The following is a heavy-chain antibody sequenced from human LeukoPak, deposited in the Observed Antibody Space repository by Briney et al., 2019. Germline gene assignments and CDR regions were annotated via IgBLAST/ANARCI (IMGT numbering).Heavy chain of an antibody. CDR1: GYTFTGYY. Sequence: GASVKVSCKASGYTFTGYYMHWVRQAPGQGLEWMGWINPNSGGTNYAQKFQGRVTMTRDTSISTAYMELSRLRSDDTAVYYCARAPYYGFWSGDNWFDPWGQGTLVTVSS. CDR3: ARAPYYGFWSGDNWFDP. CDR2: INPNSGGT. D-gene: IGHD3-3*01. V-gene: IGHV1-2*02. J-gene: IGHJ5*02.